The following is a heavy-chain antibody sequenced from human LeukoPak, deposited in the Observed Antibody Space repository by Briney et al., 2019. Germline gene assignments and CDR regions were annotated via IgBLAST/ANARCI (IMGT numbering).Heavy chain of an antibody. V-gene: IGHV3-33*01. Sequence: GGSLRLSCAASGFTFSSYGMHWVRQAPGKGLEWVAVIWYDGSNKYYADSVKGRFTISRDNSKNTLYLQMNSLRAEDTAVYYCARVDSQLDRINCSSTSCYDYYYYYGMDVWGKGTTVTVSS. CDR3: ARVDSQLDRINCSSTSCYDYYYYYGMDV. CDR2: IWYDGSNK. J-gene: IGHJ6*04. CDR1: GFTFSSYG. D-gene: IGHD2-2*01.